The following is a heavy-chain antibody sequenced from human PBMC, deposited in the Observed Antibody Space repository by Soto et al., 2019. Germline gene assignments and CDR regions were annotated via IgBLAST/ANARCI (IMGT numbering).Heavy chain of an antibody. Sequence: ASVTVSCKASVYAFTSYDSNWVRQATGQGLEWMGWMNPNSGNTGYAQKFQGRVTMTRNTSISTAYMELSSLRSEDTAVYYCARGGYDYDFWSGSTAFDIWGQGTMVTVSS. V-gene: IGHV1-8*01. CDR2: MNPNSGNT. CDR3: ARGGYDYDFWSGSTAFDI. J-gene: IGHJ3*02. D-gene: IGHD3-3*01. CDR1: VYAFTSYD.